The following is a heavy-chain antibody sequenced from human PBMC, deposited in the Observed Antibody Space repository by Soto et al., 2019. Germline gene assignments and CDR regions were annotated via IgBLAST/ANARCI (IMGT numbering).Heavy chain of an antibody. CDR1: GGTFSSYA. Sequence: QVQLVQSGAEVKKPGSSVKVSCKASGGTFSSYAISWVRQAPGQGLEWMGGIIPISETTNYAQKFQGRVTITVDESKSTVYMEMSRPRSEDTAVYYCARSHGSSTSLQIYYYYYYGMDVWGQGTTVTVSS. D-gene: IGHD2-2*01. CDR3: ARSHGSSTSLQIYYYYYYGMDV. J-gene: IGHJ6*02. CDR2: IIPISETT. V-gene: IGHV1-69*01.